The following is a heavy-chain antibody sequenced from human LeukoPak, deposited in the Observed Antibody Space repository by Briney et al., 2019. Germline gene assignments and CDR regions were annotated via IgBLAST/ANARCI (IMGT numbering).Heavy chain of an antibody. V-gene: IGHV1-2*02. J-gene: IGHJ4*02. CDR1: GYTFTGSY. CDR2: INPNSGGT. D-gene: IGHD3-9*01. Sequence: ASVKVSCRASGYTFTGSYIHWVRQAPGQGLEWMGWINPNSGGTNYAQKFQGRVTMTRDTSISTAYMELRRLTSDDTAVYHCARDRSELRFFDWFLDFWGQGTLSPSPQ. CDR3: ARDRSELRFFDWFLDF.